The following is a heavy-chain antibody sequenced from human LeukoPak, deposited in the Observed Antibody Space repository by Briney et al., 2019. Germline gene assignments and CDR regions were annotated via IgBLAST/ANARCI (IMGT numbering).Heavy chain of an antibody. CDR1: GGSISSYY. CDR2: IYYSGSS. CDR3: ARHYYDSSGYIRAFYY. J-gene: IGHJ4*02. V-gene: IGHV4-59*01. Sequence: SETLSLTCAVSGGSISSYYWSWLRQPPGKGLEWLGYIYYSGSSNYNPSLKGRVTMSVDTSKSQFYMKLSSVTAADTAIYYCARHYYDSSGYIRAFYYWGQGTLVTVSS. D-gene: IGHD3-22*01.